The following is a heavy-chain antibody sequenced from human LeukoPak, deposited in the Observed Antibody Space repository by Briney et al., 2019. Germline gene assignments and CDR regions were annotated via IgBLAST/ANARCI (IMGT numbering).Heavy chain of an antibody. Sequence: HGESLKISCNGSGYIFSSYWIAWVRQMPGKGLEWMGIIYPGGSDSRYSPPFQGQVTISADKSITTAYLQWSSLKASDTAMYYCARLGYCSGTSCYGVDYWGQGTLVTVSS. CDR1: GYIFSSYW. J-gene: IGHJ4*02. CDR3: ARLGYCSGTSCYGVDY. V-gene: IGHV5-51*01. D-gene: IGHD2-2*01. CDR2: IYPGGSDS.